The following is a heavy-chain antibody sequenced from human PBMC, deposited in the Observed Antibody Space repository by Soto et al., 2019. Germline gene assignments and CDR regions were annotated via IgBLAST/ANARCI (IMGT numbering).Heavy chain of an antibody. CDR1: GSTFTGHY. Sequence: ASVKVSCKASGSTFTGHYIHWVRQAPEQGPEWMGGIGPESGATRYAQRFQGRVTMTRDMSITTVYMELNNLSPDDTAVYYCGRGRSGQRVVFYWGQGTPVTVSS. J-gene: IGHJ4*02. CDR3: GRGRSGQRVVFY. CDR2: IGPESGAT. V-gene: IGHV1-2*02. D-gene: IGHD6-19*01.